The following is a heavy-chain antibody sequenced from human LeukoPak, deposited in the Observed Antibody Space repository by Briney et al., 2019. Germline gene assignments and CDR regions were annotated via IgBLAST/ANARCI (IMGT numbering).Heavy chain of an antibody. CDR3: ARGGSGSYYGYYYYYMDV. CDR1: GYSISSGYY. J-gene: IGHJ6*03. D-gene: IGHD1-26*01. Sequence: PSETLSLTCTVSGYSISSGYYWGWIRQPPGKGLEWIGSIYHSGSTYYNPSLKSRVTISVDTSKNQFSLKLSSVTAADTAVYYCARGGSGSYYGYYYYYMDVWGKGTTVTVSS. V-gene: IGHV4-38-2*02. CDR2: IYHSGST.